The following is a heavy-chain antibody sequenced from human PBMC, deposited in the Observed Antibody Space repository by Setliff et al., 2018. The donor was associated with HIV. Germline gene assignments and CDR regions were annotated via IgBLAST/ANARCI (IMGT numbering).Heavy chain of an antibody. CDR1: GFTFSDSA. J-gene: IGHJ5*02. Sequence: GGSLRLSCATSGFTFSDSAMHWVRQASGKGLEWVGRIRSIANSHATTYAASVKGRFTISRDDSKNTAYLQMDRLRTEDTAVYYCVREERAADSGSYYSSRWFDRWGQGTLVTVSS. V-gene: IGHV3-73*01. D-gene: IGHD1-26*01. CDR3: VREERAADSGSYYSSRWFDR. CDR2: IRSIANSHAT.